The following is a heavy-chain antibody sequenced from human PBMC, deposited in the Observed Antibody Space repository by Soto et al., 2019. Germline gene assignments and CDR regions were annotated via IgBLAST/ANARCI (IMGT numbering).Heavy chain of an antibody. D-gene: IGHD6-19*01. V-gene: IGHV3-23*01. J-gene: IGHJ1*01. CDR2: ISGSGDST. CDR3: VKGVPGIAVAGTGYFQH. CDR1: GFTFSSYA. Sequence: GGSLRLSCAASGFTFSSYAMSWVRQAPGKGLEWVPGISGSGDSTYYADSVKGRFTISRDNSKNTLYLQMNSLRAEDTAVYYCVKGVPGIAVAGTGYFQHWGQGTLVTVSS.